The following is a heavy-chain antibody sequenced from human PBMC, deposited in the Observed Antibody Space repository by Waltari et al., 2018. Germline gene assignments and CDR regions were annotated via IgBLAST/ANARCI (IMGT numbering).Heavy chain of an antibody. CDR1: GFTFRRYA. CDR2: IIGSGGST. J-gene: IGHJ4*02. D-gene: IGHD4-17*01. Sequence: VQLLESGGGLVRSGGSLRLSCAASGFTFRRYAMNWVRQAPGNVVGWGSGIIGSGGSTDDADAVKGRFTISRDNSKNTLYLQMNNLRVEDTAVYYCASSLYGDYTQIWGRVFDYWGQGTLVTVSS. CDR3: ASSLYGDYTQIWGRVFDY. V-gene: IGHV3-23*01.